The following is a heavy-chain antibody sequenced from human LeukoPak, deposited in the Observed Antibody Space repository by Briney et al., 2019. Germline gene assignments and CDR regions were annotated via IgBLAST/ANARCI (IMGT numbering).Heavy chain of an antibody. J-gene: IGHJ5*02. V-gene: IGHV4-61*02. D-gene: IGHD6-13*01. CDR1: GGSISSSSYY. CDR3: AREVRGMYSSSWYFNWFDP. CDR2: IYTSGST. Sequence: KTSETLSLTCTVSGGSISSSSYYWSWIRQPAGKGLEWIGRIYTSGSTNYNPSLKSRVTISVDTSKNQFSLKLSSVTAADTAVYYCAREVRGMYSSSWYFNWFDPWGQGTLVTVSS.